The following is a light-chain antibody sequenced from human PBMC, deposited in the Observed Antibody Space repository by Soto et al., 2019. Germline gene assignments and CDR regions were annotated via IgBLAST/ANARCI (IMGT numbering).Light chain of an antibody. J-gene: IGKJ5*01. V-gene: IGKV3-20*01. Sequence: EIVLTQSPGTLSLSPGERATLSCRASQSVTSSSLAWYQQKPGQAPRLLIYGASSRATDIPDRFSGSGSGTDFTLTISRLEPEDFAVYYCQQYGTSPPVTFGQGIRLEIK. CDR1: QSVTSSS. CDR2: GAS. CDR3: QQYGTSPPVT.